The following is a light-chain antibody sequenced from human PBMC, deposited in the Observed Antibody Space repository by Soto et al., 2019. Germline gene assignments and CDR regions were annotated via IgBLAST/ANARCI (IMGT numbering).Light chain of an antibody. V-gene: IGKV4-1*01. J-gene: IGKJ4*01. CDR1: QSILYRSNGKDY. CDR3: QQFFTTPLT. CDR2: WAS. Sequence: DIVMTQSPDSLSVSLGERATINCKPSQSILYRSNGKDYLAWYQQKPGHPPKLLIYWASTRESGVPDRFSGSGSGTDSTLTISSLQAEDVAVYYCQQFFTTPLTFGGGTRVEI.